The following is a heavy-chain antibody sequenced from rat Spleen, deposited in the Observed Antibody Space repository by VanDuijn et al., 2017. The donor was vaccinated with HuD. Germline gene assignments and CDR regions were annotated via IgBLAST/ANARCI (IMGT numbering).Heavy chain of an antibody. D-gene: IGHD1-11*01. J-gene: IGHJ2*01. CDR2: ISTSGGNT. CDR1: GFTFSDCY. V-gene: IGHV5-25*01. CDR3: ARRHYGYTDYFDY. Sequence: EVQLVESDGDLVQPGRSLKLSCGTSGFTFSDCYMAWVRQAPTKGLEWVAYISTSGGNTYYRDSVKGRFTISRDIAKSTLYLHMDSLGSEDTATYYCARRHYGYTDYFDYWGQGVMVTVSS.